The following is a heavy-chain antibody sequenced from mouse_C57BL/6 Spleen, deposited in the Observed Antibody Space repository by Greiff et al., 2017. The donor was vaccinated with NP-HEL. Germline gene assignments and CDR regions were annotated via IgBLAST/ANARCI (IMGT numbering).Heavy chain of an antibody. J-gene: IGHJ1*03. V-gene: IGHV1-14*01. D-gene: IGHD1-1*01. CDR1: GYTFTSYV. Sequence: EVQLQQSGPELVKPGASVKMSCKASGYTFTSYVMHWVKQKPGQGLEWIGYIYPYNDGTKYNEKFKGKATLTSDKSSSTAYMELSSLTSEDSAVYYCARPPTYGSSYEGYFDVWGTGTTVTVSS. CDR3: ARPPTYGSSYEGYFDV. CDR2: IYPYNDGT.